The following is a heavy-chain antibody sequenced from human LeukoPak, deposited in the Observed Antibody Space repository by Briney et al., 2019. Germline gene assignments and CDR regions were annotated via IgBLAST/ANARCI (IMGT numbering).Heavy chain of an antibody. CDR2: FSGSGVGP. CDR3: AKATWTNARYYYYMDV. V-gene: IGHV3-23*01. Sequence: GGSLRLSCAASGFSFSSYWMTWVRQAPGKGLEWVSTFSGSGVGPYYADSVQGRFTISRDNSKNTLYLQMNSLRAEDTAVYYCAKATWTNARYYYYMDVWGKGTTVTVSS. J-gene: IGHJ6*03. D-gene: IGHD3/OR15-3a*01. CDR1: GFSFSSYW.